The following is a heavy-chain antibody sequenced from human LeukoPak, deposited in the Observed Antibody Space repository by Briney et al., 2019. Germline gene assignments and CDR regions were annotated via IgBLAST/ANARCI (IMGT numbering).Heavy chain of an antibody. CDR1: GDSISTIIYY. CDR2: IYYSGST. D-gene: IGHD3-10*01. J-gene: IGHJ4*02. V-gene: IGHV4-39*01. Sequence: PSETLSLTCSVSGDSISTIIYYWGWIRQPPGKGLEWIGSIYYSGSTYYNPSLKSRVTISVDTSKNQFSLKLSSVTAADTAVYYCARQGSLWTHWYYFDYWGQGTLVTVSS. CDR3: ARQGSLWTHWYYFDY.